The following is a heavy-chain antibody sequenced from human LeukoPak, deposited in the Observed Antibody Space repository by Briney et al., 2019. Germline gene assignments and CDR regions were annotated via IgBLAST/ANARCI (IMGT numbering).Heavy chain of an antibody. D-gene: IGHD2-15*01. CDR2: IRASGGTT. J-gene: IGHJ6*03. Sequence: GESLRLSCAASGFTFTIYWMSWVRQAPGKGLEWVSAIRASGGTTYYADSVKGYFSLSRDNSKNTLYLQINSISDESTAVYYCAKNGDRGAYCSGGSCYPYYYYYMDVWGKGTTVTISS. CDR1: GFTFTIYW. CDR3: AKNGDRGAYCSGGSCYPYYYYYMDV. V-gene: IGHV3-23*01.